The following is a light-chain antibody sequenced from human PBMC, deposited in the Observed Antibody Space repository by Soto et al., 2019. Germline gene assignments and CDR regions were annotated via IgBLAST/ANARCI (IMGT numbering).Light chain of an antibody. V-gene: IGKV3-20*01. J-gene: IGKJ2*01. Sequence: EIVLTQSPGTLSLSPGERATLSCRASQSITSSYLAWYQQKPGQAPRLLIYGASRRATDIPDRFSGSGSGTDFTLTISRLEPEDFAVYYCHLYDSPSYTFGQGTKVDIK. CDR3: HLYDSPSYT. CDR1: QSITSSY. CDR2: GAS.